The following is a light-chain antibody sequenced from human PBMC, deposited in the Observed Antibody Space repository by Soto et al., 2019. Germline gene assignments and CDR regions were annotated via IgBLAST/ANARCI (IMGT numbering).Light chain of an antibody. CDR1: QGISSS. CDR3: QQLHSYPRT. CDR2: AAS. Sequence: DIQLTQSPSFLSASVGDRVTITCRASQGISSSLAWYQQRPGKAPKLLIYAASTLQTGVPSRFSGSGSGIEFTLTISSLQPEDFATYYCQQLHSYPRTFGQGSKVEIK. V-gene: IGKV1-9*01. J-gene: IGKJ2*01.